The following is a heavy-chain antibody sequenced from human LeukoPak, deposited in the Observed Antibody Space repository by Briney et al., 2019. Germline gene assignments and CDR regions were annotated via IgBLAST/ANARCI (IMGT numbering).Heavy chain of an antibody. CDR3: ARDTTPWDGYTRFDH. CDR1: GFTFSSYW. J-gene: IGHJ4*02. CDR2: IKQDGSEK. Sequence: PGGSLRLSCAASGFTFSSYWMSWVRQAPGKGLEWVANIKQDGSEKYYVDSVKGRFTISRDNAKNSLYLQMNSLRAEDTAVYYCARDTTPWDGYTRFDHWGQGTLVTVSS. V-gene: IGHV3-7*01. D-gene: IGHD5-24*01.